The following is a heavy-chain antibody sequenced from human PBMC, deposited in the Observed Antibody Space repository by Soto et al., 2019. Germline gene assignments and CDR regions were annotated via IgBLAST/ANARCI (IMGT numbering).Heavy chain of an antibody. D-gene: IGHD7-27*01. CDR1: GFTFRTYG. CDR2: ILYDGINK. J-gene: IGHJ4*02. Sequence: QVQLVESGGGVVQPGRSLRLSCTASGFTFRTYGMHWVRQAPGKGLEWVAVILYDGINKYYADSVKGRFTISRDNSKHTLYLQMNSPRADDTAVYYCATWGPSAGGCDYWGQGTLVTVSS. CDR3: ATWGPSAGGCDY. V-gene: IGHV3-30*03.